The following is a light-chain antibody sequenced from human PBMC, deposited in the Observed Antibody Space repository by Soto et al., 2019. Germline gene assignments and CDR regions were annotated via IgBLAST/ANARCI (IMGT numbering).Light chain of an antibody. CDR2: KAS. J-gene: IGLJ1*01. Sequence: QSALTQPASVSGSPGQSITISCTGTSSDVGGYDYVSWYQQHPGKAPRLMIYKASNRPSGVSHRFSGSRSGNTASLTISGLQAEDEDDYYCSSYTSGSTLYVFGTGTKV. V-gene: IGLV2-14*01. CDR3: SSYTSGSTLYV. CDR1: SSDVGGYDY.